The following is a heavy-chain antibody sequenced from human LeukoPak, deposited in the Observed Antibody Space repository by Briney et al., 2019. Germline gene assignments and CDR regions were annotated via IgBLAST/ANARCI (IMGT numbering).Heavy chain of an antibody. D-gene: IGHD3-16*02. CDR1: GYTFTDSY. V-gene: IGHV1-2*02. CDR2: ISPNNGDT. Sequence: GASVKVSCKPSGYTFTDSYIHWVRQAPGVGLQWMGWISPNNGDTKYAEDFQDRVTMTRDTSISTAYMELTGLTPDDTAVYYCVRSPIAASAYWGRGTLVTVSS. CDR3: VRSPIAASAY. J-gene: IGHJ1*01.